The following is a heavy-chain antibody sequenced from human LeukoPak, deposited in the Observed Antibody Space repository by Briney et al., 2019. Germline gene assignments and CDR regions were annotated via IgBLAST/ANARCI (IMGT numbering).Heavy chain of an antibody. CDR3: ARDLRERYCSSTSCYAGNYYYGMDV. Sequence: ASVKVSCKASGYTFTSYAMNWVRQAPGQRLEWMGWINAGNGNTKYSQKFQGRVTITRDTSASTAYMELSSLRSEDTAVYYCARDLRERYCSSTSCYAGNYYYGMDVWGQGTTVTVSS. CDR1: GYTFTSYA. J-gene: IGHJ6*02. V-gene: IGHV1-3*01. D-gene: IGHD2-2*01. CDR2: INAGNGNT.